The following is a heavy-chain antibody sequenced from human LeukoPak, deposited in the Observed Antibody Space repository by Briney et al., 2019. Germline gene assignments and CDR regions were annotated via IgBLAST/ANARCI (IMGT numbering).Heavy chain of an antibody. CDR2: ISAYSGNT. CDR3: ARQGYCTSPSCYARGDDAFDI. Sequence: GASVKVSCKASGYTFTNYGISWVRQAPGQGLEWTAWISAYSGNTNYAQNFQGRLTMTTDTSTNSAYMGLRSLRSDDTAVYYCARQGYCTSPSCYARGDDAFDIWGQGTMVTVSS. CDR1: GYTFTNYG. D-gene: IGHD2-2*01. V-gene: IGHV1-18*01. J-gene: IGHJ3*02.